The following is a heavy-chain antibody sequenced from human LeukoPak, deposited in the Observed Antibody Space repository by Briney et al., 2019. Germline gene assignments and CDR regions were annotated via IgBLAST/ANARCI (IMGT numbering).Heavy chain of an antibody. Sequence: GGSLRPSCAASGFTFTTYWMSWVRQAPGKGLEWVANIKQDGTEKYYVDSVKGRFTISRDNARNSLELQMNSLRVEDTAVYYCATFSGAHHKTFDYWGQGTLVTVSS. D-gene: IGHD1-14*01. CDR2: IKQDGTEK. V-gene: IGHV3-7*01. CDR3: ATFSGAHHKTFDY. CDR1: GFTFTTYW. J-gene: IGHJ4*02.